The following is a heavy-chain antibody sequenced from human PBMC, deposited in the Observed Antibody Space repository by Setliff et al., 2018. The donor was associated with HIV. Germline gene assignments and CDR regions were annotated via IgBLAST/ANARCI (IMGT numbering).Heavy chain of an antibody. CDR1: GYTFINYA. J-gene: IGHJ5*02. V-gene: IGHV7-4-1*02. D-gene: IGHD4-17*01. CDR3: ARALYGDYGGDINWFDP. CDR2: INTNTGSP. Sequence: ASVKVSCKASGYTFINYAMNWVRQAPRQGLEWMGWINTNTGSPTYAQAFTGRFVFSVDTSVTTAYLQISSLKAEDTAVHYCARALYGDYGGDINWFDPWGQGTLVTVSS.